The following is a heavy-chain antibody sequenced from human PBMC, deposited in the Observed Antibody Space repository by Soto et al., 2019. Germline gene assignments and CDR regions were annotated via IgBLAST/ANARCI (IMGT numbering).Heavy chain of an antibody. D-gene: IGHD5-18*01. CDR3: ARVARGYSYGFDFYYYYMDV. Sequence: GASLKVSCKASGYTFTSYGISWVRQAPGQGLEWMGWISAYNGNTNYAQKLQGRVTMTTDTSTSTAYMELRSLRSDDTAVYYCARVARGYSYGFDFYYYYMDVWGKGTTVTVSS. CDR1: GYTFTSYG. CDR2: ISAYNGNT. J-gene: IGHJ6*03. V-gene: IGHV1-18*01.